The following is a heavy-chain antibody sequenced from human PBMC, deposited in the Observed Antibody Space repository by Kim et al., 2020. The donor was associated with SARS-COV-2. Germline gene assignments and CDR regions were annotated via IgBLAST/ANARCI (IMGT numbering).Heavy chain of an antibody. V-gene: IGHV3-9*01. D-gene: IGHD3-22*01. Sequence: GGSLRLSCAASGFTFGDYAMHWVRQAPGKGLEWVSGISWNSGSIGYADSVKGRFTISRDNAKNSLYLQMNSLRAEDTALYYCAKGDRLNYYDSHLSAFDIWGQGTMVTVSS. CDR1: GFTFGDYA. CDR2: ISWNSGSI. CDR3: AKGDRLNYYDSHLSAFDI. J-gene: IGHJ3*02.